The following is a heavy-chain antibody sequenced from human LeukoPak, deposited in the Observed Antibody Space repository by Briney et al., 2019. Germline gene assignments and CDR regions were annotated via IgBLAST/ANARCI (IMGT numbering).Heavy chain of an antibody. CDR2: INAGNGNT. D-gene: IGHD3-9*01. CDR3: AREKADILTGYYKDYYYYYMDV. Sequence: ASVKVSCKASGYTFTSYAMHWVRQDPGQRREGMGWINAGNGNTKYSQEFEGRVTITRDTSASTAYMELSSLRSEDMAVYYCAREKADILTGYYKDYYYYYMDVWGKGTTVTVSS. V-gene: IGHV1-3*03. CDR1: GYTFTSYA. J-gene: IGHJ6*03.